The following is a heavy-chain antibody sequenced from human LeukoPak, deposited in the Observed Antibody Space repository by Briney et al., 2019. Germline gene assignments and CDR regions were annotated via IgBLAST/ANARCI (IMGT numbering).Heavy chain of an antibody. D-gene: IGHD3-10*01. CDR1: GVTFSSYA. V-gene: IGHV3-23*01. CDR3: VKFRGIQHYNYHMDV. J-gene: IGHJ6*03. CDR2: LTGSGGNT. Sequence: GGSLRLSCAASGVTFSSYAMSWVRQAPGKGLEWVSGLTGSGGNTYYADSVKGRFTISRDNSKNTLSLQMNSLRAEDAAVYYCVKFRGIQHYNYHMDVWGKGTTVTVSS.